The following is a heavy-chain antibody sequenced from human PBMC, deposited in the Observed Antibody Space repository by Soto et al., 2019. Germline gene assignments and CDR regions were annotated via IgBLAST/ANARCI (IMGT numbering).Heavy chain of an antibody. V-gene: IGHV4-59*01. CDR2: IYYSGST. Sequence: LEILSLTCTVSGGSISSYYWSWIRQPPGKGLEWIGYIYYSGSTNYNPSLKSRVTISVDTSKNQFSLKLSSVTAADTAVYYCARSPQTSHYYGSGSYYWFDPWGQGTLVTVSS. D-gene: IGHD3-10*01. CDR1: GGSISSYY. CDR3: ARSPQTSHYYGSGSYYWFDP. J-gene: IGHJ5*02.